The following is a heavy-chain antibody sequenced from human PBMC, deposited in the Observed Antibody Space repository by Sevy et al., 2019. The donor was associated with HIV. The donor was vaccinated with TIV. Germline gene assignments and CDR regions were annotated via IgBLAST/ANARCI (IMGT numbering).Heavy chain of an antibody. CDR1: GFTFSNYN. CDR3: TTDPIIVLLVTDGMDV. J-gene: IGHJ6*02. D-gene: IGHD2-8*02. Sequence: GGSLRLSCAASGFTFSNYNMNWVRQAPGKGLEWVGRIKSKADGGTTDYAAPVKGRFTISRDDSKNTLYLQMNSLKTDDTAVYYCTTDPIIVLLVTDGMDVWGQGTTVTVSS. CDR2: IKSKADGGTT. V-gene: IGHV3-15*01.